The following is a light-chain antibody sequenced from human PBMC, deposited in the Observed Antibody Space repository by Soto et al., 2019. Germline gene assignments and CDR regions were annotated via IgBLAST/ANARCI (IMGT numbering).Light chain of an antibody. CDR3: QQYNNWWT. J-gene: IGKJ1*01. Sequence: EIAMTQSPGTVSVSPGERATLSCRASQNIRSNLAWYQQKPGQAPRLLIYGASTRASGVPARFSGSGSGTEFTLTISSLQSEDFAVYYCQQYNNWWTFGQGTTGDIK. CDR1: QNIRSN. V-gene: IGKV3-15*01. CDR2: GAS.